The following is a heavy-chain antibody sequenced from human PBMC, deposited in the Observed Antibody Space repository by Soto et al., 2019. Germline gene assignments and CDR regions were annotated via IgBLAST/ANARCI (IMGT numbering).Heavy chain of an antibody. Sequence: GGSLRLSCAASGFTVSSNYMSWVRQAPGKGLEWVSVIYSGGSTYYADYVKGRFTISRDNSKNTMYLQMNSLRAEDTAVYYCARVVSVVAATPNDYYGMDVWGQGTTVTVSS. D-gene: IGHD2-15*01. J-gene: IGHJ6*02. CDR3: ARVVSVVAATPNDYYGMDV. CDR2: IYSGGST. CDR1: GFTVSSNY. V-gene: IGHV3-66*01.